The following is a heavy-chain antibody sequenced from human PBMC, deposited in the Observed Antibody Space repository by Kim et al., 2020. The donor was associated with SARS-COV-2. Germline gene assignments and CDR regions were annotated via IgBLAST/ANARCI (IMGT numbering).Heavy chain of an antibody. V-gene: IGHV3-7*01. CDR1: GFTFSSYW. D-gene: IGHD3-3*01. J-gene: IGHJ6*03. CDR3: ARTPELRFLVHRYYYYYYMDV. CDR2: IKQDGSEK. Sequence: GGSLRLSCAASGFTFSSYWMSWVRQAPGKGLEWVANIKQDGSEKYYVDSVKGRFTISRDNAKNSLYLQMNSPRVEDTAVYYCARTPELRFLVHRYYYYYYMDVWGKGTTVTVSS.